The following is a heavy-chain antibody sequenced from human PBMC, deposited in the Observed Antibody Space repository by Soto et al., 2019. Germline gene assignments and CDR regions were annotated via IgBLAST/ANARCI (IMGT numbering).Heavy chain of an antibody. V-gene: IGHV3-9*01. CDR2: ISWASGVI. D-gene: IGHD2-15*01. CDR3: VIDNVGVYCIGGSCYVDY. J-gene: IGHJ4*02. Sequence: EVHLVESGGGLAQPGRSLRLSCVASGFSLDHYAMHWVRQAPGKGLEWVSGISWASGVIDYADSVRGRFTISRDNAKNSLYLQMTSLRAEDTAVYYCVIDNVGVYCIGGSCYVDYWGQGILVTVSS. CDR1: GFSLDHYA.